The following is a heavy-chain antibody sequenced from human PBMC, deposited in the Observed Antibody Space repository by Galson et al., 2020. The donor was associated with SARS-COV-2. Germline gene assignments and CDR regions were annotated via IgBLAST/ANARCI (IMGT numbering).Heavy chain of an antibody. J-gene: IGHJ6*02. CDR3: ARDPVITFGGVIAMGYYYGMDV. V-gene: IGHV3-30-3*01. CDR2: ISYDGSNK. Sequence: TGGSLRLSCPASGFTFSSYAMHWVRQAPGKGLEWVAVISYDGSNKYYADSVKGRFTISRDNSKNTLYLQMNSLRAEDTAVYYCARDPVITFGGVIAMGYYYGMDVWGQGTTVTVSS. D-gene: IGHD3-16*02. CDR1: GFTFSSYA.